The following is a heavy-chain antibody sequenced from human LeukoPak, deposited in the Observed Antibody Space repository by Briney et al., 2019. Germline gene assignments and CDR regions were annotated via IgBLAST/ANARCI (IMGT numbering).Heavy chain of an antibody. CDR3: AKDSSGSYVYYFDY. Sequence: GGSLRLSCAASGFTFSSYWMSWVRQAPGKGLEWVANIKQDGSEKYYVDSVKGRFTISRDNAKNSLYLQMNSLRAEDTAVYYCAKDSSGSYVYYFDYWGQGTLVTVSS. D-gene: IGHD1-26*01. J-gene: IGHJ4*02. CDR1: GFTFSSYW. CDR2: IKQDGSEK. V-gene: IGHV3-7*03.